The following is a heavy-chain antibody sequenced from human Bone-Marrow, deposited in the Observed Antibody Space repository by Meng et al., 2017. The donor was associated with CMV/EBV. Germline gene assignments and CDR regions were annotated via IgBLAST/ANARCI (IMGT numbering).Heavy chain of an antibody. CDR2: INPSGGST. V-gene: IGHV1-46*01. D-gene: IGHD2-2*01. Sequence: ASVKVSCKASGYTFTSYDINWVRQATGQGLEWMGIINPSGGSTSYAQKFQGRVTMTRDTSTSTVYMELSSLRSEDTAVYYCARAPGVVPAPWDYWGQGTLVTVSS. CDR3: ARAPGVVPAPWDY. J-gene: IGHJ4*02. CDR1: GYTFTSYD.